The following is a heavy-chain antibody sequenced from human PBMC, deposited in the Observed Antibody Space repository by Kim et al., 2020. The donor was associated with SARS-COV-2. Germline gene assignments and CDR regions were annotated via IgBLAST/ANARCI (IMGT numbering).Heavy chain of an antibody. J-gene: IGHJ6*02. V-gene: IGHV4-34*01. CDR3: ARAPALYYYYYGMDV. Sequence: SLKGRVTISVDTSKNQFSLKLSSVTAADTAVYYCARAPALYYYYYGMDVWGQGTTVTVSS.